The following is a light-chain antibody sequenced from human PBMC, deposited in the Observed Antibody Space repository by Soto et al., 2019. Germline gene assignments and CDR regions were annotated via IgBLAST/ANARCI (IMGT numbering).Light chain of an antibody. J-gene: IGKJ4*01. CDR3: QQSYRTPLT. Sequence: DIQMTQSPSSLSASVGDRVNITCRASQGISSYLNWYQLKPGKAPKLLIYAATSLQSGVPSRFSGSGSGTVFTLSVSSLQPGDFAIYSCQQSYRTPLTFGGGTKVDIK. CDR1: QGISSY. CDR2: AAT. V-gene: IGKV1-39*01.